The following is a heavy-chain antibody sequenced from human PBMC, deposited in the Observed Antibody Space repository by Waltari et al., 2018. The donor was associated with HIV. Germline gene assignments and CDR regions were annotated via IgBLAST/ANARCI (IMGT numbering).Heavy chain of an antibody. D-gene: IGHD3-10*01. V-gene: IGHV3-74*01. CDR2: INSDGSST. CDR3: APGRGWFDP. CDR1: GFHFSSYR. Sequence: EVQLVESGGGVVQPGGSLRLSCAASGFHFSSYRMHWVRQAPGTGLVWVSRINSDGSSTNYADSLKGRFTISRDNAKNTLYLQMNSLRVEDTAVYYCAPGRGWFDPWGQGTLVTVSS. J-gene: IGHJ5*02.